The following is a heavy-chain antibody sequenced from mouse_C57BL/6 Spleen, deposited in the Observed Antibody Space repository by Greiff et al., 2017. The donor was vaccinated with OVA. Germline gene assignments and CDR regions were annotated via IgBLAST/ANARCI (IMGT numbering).Heavy chain of an antibody. J-gene: IGHJ1*03. V-gene: IGHV1-64*01. CDR1: GYTFTSYW. Sequence: QVQLQQPGAELVKPGASVKLSCKASGYTFTSYWMHWVKQRPGQGLEWIGMIHPNSGSTNYNEKFKSKATLTVDKSSSTAYMQLSSLTSEDSAVYYCAICPYDYDGLWYFDVWGTGTTVTVSS. CDR2: IHPNSGST. CDR3: AICPYDYDGLWYFDV. D-gene: IGHD2-4*01.